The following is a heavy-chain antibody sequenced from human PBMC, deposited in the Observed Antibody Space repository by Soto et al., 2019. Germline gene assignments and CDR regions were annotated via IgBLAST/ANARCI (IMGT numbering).Heavy chain of an antibody. CDR3: ARLRGYSYGSDFVFDY. D-gene: IGHD5-18*01. CDR1: GFTFSDYA. Sequence: GGSLGLSCAASGFTFSDYAMHWVRQAPGKGLEWLAVILYDGSKEYYADSVKGRFTISRDNSNNMLHLQMSSLGPEDTAFYYCARLRGYSYGSDFVFDYWGQGTLVTVSS. CDR2: ILYDGSKE. J-gene: IGHJ4*02. V-gene: IGHV3-30-3*01.